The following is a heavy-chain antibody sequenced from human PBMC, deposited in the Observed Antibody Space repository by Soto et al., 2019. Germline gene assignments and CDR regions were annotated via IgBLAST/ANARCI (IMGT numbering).Heavy chain of an antibody. D-gene: IGHD6-13*01. V-gene: IGHV4-31*03. CDR3: AREGRDSSWYLGY. Sequence: SETLSLTCTVSGGSIRSGGYYWSWIRQHPGKGLEWIGYIYYSGSTYYNPSLKSRVTISVDTSKNQFSLKLSSVTAADTAVYYCAREGRDSSWYLGYWGQGTLVTVSS. CDR1: GGSIRSGGYY. J-gene: IGHJ4*02. CDR2: IYYSGST.